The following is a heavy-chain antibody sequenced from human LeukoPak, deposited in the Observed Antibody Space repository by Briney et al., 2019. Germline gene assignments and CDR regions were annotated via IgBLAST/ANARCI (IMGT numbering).Heavy chain of an antibody. J-gene: IGHJ4*02. V-gene: IGHV3-9*01. CDR3: ARADYYGSGSYYLVDY. CDR1: GFTFDDYA. Sequence: GGSLRLSCAASGFTFDDYAMHWVRQAPGKGLEWVSGISWNSGSIGYADSVKGRFTISRDNAKNSLYLQMNSLRAEDTAVYYCARADYYGSGSYYLVDYWGQGTLVTVSS. D-gene: IGHD3-10*01. CDR2: ISWNSGSI.